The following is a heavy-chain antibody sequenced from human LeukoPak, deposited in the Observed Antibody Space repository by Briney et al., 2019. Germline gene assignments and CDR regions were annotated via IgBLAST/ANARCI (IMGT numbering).Heavy chain of an antibody. Sequence: GGSLRLSCAASGFTVIANDMTWVRQAPGKGLEGVSVLYSDGNTKYADSVQGRFTISRDNSKNTLYLEMNSLSPDDTAVYYCARGVEPLAANTLAYWGQGTLVTVSS. D-gene: IGHD1-14*01. J-gene: IGHJ4*02. CDR3: ARGVEPLAANTLAY. V-gene: IGHV3-53*01. CDR2: LYSDGNT. CDR1: GFTVIAND.